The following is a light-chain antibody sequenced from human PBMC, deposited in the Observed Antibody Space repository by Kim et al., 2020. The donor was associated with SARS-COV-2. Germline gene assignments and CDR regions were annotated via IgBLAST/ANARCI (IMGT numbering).Light chain of an antibody. Sequence: VLTQSPGTLSLSPGERATLSCRASQSVRNGYLAWYQQKPGQAPRLLIYDASSRATGIPYRFSGSGSGTDFTLTISRLEPEDFAVYYCQQYTGSPITFGQGTRLEIK. J-gene: IGKJ5*01. CDR1: QSVRNGY. V-gene: IGKV3-20*01. CDR3: QQYTGSPIT. CDR2: DAS.